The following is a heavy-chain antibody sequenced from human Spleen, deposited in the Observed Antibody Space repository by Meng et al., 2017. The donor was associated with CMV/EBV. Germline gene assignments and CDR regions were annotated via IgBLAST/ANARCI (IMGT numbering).Heavy chain of an antibody. CDR1: GYTFTSYY. CDR3: ARYSSSSDGMDV. CDR2: INPSGGST. V-gene: IGHV1-46*01. J-gene: IGHJ6*02. D-gene: IGHD6-6*01. Sequence: CKASGYTFTSYYVHWVRQAPGQGLEWMGIINPSGGSTSYAQKFQGRVTMARDTSTSTVYMELSSLRSEDTAVYYCARYSSSSDGMDVWGQGTTVTVSS.